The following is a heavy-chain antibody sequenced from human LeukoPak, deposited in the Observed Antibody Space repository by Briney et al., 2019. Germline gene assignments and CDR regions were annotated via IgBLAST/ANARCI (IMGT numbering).Heavy chain of an antibody. CDR2: IYYSGST. CDR1: GGSISSYY. D-gene: IGHD3/OR15-3a*01. CDR3: ARVATAWGLGGPYYYGMDV. Sequence: KPSETLSLTCTVSGGSISSYYWSWIRQPPGKGLEWIGYIYYSGSTNYNPSLKSRVTISVDTSKNQFSLKLSSVTAADTAVYYCARVATAWGLGGPYYYGMDVWGQGTTVTVSS. V-gene: IGHV4-59*01. J-gene: IGHJ6*02.